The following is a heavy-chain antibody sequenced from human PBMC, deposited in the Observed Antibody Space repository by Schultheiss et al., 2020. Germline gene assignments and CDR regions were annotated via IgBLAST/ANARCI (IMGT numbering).Heavy chain of an antibody. D-gene: IGHD2-15*01. Sequence: GGSLRLSCTASGFTFGDYAMSWVRQAPGKGLEWVGFIRSKAYGGTTEYAASVKGRFTISRDDSKSIAYLQMNSLKTEDTAVYYCTRDTVVVVVAATPVYYYYYYYMDVWGKGTTVTVSS. CDR1: GFTFGDYA. J-gene: IGHJ6*03. CDR2: IRSKAYGGTT. CDR3: TRDTVVVVVAATPVYYYYYYYMDV. V-gene: IGHV3-49*04.